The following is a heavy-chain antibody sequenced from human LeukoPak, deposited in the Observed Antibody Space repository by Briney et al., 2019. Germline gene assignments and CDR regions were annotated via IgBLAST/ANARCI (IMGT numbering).Heavy chain of an antibody. CDR3: ARDPDLDAFDI. CDR2: ISSSSSYI. V-gene: IGHV3-21*01. Sequence: PGGSLRLSCAASGFTFSSYGMHWVRQAPGKGLEWVSSISSSSSYIYYADSVKGRFTISRDNAKNSLYLQMNSLRAEDTAVYYCARDPDLDAFDIWGQGTMVTVSS. J-gene: IGHJ3*02. CDR1: GFTFSSYG.